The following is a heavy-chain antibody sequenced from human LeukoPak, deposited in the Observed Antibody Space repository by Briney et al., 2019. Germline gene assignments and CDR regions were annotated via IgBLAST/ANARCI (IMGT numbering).Heavy chain of an antibody. V-gene: IGHV4-39*07. CDR1: GGSISSSGYY. CDR3: ARGPPPDFDY. J-gene: IGHJ4*02. CDR2: VYYSGST. Sequence: SETLSLTCIVSGGSISSSGYYWGWIRQPPGKGLEWIGSVYYSGSTFDNPSLKSRVTMSVDTSKNQFSLKLSSVTAADTAVYYCARGPPPDFDYWGQGTLVTVSS.